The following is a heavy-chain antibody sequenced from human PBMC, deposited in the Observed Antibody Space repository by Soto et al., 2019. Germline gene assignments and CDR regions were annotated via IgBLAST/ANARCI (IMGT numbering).Heavy chain of an antibody. J-gene: IGHJ4*02. V-gene: IGHV2-5*01. D-gene: IGHD6-19*01. CDR2: IYWNGDK. CDR1: GFSLSTSGVG. CDR3: AHRPSGWFLFDH. Sequence: QITLKESGPTLVKPTQTLTLTCTFSGFSLSTSGVGVGWIRQSPGKALQWLALIYWNGDKRYNPSLKTRLTITKDTSKNQVVLTLINMDPVDTATYYCAHRPSGWFLFDHWGQGTLVTVSS.